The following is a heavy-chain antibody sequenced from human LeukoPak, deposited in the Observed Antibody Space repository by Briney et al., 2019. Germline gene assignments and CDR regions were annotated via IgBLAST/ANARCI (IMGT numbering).Heavy chain of an antibody. CDR1: GYTFTGYY. D-gene: IGHD2-2*01. J-gene: IGHJ5*02. V-gene: IGHV1-2*06. Sequence: ASVKVSCKASGYTFTGYYMHWVRQAPGQGLEWMGRINPNSGGTNYAQKFQGRVTMTRDTSISTAYMELSGLRSDDTAVYYCARVPQYCSSTSCYNWFDPWGQGTLVTVSS. CDR3: ARVPQYCSSTSCYNWFDP. CDR2: INPNSGGT.